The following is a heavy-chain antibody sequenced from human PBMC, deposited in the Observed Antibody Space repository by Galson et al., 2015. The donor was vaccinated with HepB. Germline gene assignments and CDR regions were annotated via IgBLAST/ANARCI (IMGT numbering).Heavy chain of an antibody. CDR3: ARVVPAAILGWFDP. V-gene: IGHV1-69*13. D-gene: IGHD2-2*02. CDR1: GGTFSSYA. CDR2: IIPIFGTA. J-gene: IGHJ5*02. Sequence: SVKVSCKASGGTFSSYAISWVRQAPGQGLEWMGGIIPIFGTANYAQKFQGRVTITADESTSTAYMEPSSLRSEDTAVYYCARVVPAAILGWFDPWGQGTLVTVSS.